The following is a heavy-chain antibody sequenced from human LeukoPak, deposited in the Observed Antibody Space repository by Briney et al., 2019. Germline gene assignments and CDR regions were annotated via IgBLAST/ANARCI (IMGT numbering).Heavy chain of an antibody. Sequence: PGGSLRLSCAASGFTFSRYWMTWVRQAPGQGLEWVANIKEDGSEKEYVDSVKGRFTISRDNTKNSLYLQVNSLGVEDTALYYCARDIAMDGDRPWAFDIWGQGAMVSVSS. J-gene: IGHJ3*02. V-gene: IGHV3-7*01. CDR3: ARDIAMDGDRPWAFDI. CDR2: IKEDGSEK. CDR1: GFTFSRYW. D-gene: IGHD5-24*01.